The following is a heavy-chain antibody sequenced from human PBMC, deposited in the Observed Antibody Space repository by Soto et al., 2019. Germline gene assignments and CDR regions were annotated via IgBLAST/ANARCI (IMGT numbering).Heavy chain of an antibody. D-gene: IGHD1-20*01. CDR1: GFTFSSFG. J-gene: IGHJ4*02. V-gene: IGHV3-23*01. CDR2: ISGGDGST. CDR3: AKVPGMSMATHYYVY. Sequence: EVHLLESGGGLVQPGGSLRLSCAASGFTFSSFGMSWVRQAPGKGPEWVASISGGDGSTLYAAPVKGRFTISRDNSKDTIYLQMNNPRAEDTSIYYCAKVPGMSMATHYYVYWGQGILVTVSS.